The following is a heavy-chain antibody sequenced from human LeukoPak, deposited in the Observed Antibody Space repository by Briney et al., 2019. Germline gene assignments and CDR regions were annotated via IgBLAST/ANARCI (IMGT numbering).Heavy chain of an antibody. CDR2: INTNTGNP. D-gene: IGHD4-17*01. V-gene: IGHV7-4-1*02. J-gene: IGHJ6*02. Sequence: GASVKVSCKASGYTFTSYAMNWVRQAPGQGLEWMGWINTNTGNPTYAQGFTGRFVFSLDTSVSTAYLQISSLKAEDTAVYYCARGTTVTKDYYYYYGMDVWGQGTTVTVSS. CDR3: ARGTTVTKDYYYYYGMDV. CDR1: GYTFTSYA.